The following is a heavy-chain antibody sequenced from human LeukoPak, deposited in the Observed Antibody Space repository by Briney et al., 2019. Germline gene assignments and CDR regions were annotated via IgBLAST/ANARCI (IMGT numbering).Heavy chain of an antibody. CDR1: GGSISSGGYY. Sequence: SETLSLTCTVSGGSISSGGYYWSWIRQHPGKGLEWIGYIYYSGSTNYNPSLKSRVTISVDTSKNQFSLKLSSVTAADTAVYYCARGGEPLWWFDPWGQGTLVTVSS. J-gene: IGHJ5*02. CDR2: IYYSGST. CDR3: ARGGEPLWWFDP. D-gene: IGHD1-26*01. V-gene: IGHV4-61*08.